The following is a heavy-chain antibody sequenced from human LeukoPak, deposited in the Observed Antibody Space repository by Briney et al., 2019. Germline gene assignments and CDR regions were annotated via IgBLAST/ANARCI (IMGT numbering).Heavy chain of an antibody. J-gene: IGHJ4*02. CDR3: ARDVGYSTSW. V-gene: IGHV4-59*01. CDR1: GGSISSDH. CDR2: IYYSGRT. Sequence: SETLSLTCTVSGGSISSDHWNWIRQPPGKGLEWIGCIYYSGRTYYNPSLKSRVAISVDTSKNQFSLKLSSVTAADTAVYYCARDVGYSTSWWGQGTLVTVSS. D-gene: IGHD6-13*01.